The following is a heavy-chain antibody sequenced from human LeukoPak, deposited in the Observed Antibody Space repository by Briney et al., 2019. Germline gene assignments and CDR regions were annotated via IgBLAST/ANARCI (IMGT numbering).Heavy chain of an antibody. CDR3: AREKVAGTTDY. CDR1: ENTFTRYY. CDR2: IYPGDSQT. J-gene: IGHJ4*02. V-gene: IGHV5-51*01. Sequence: GGSLKISCKDSENTFTRYYFAWVRQMPGKGLELMGIIYPGDSQTRYRPSFQGQVTISADKSISTAYLQWSSLKASDTAMYYCAREKVAGTTDYWGQGTLVTVSS. D-gene: IGHD6-19*01.